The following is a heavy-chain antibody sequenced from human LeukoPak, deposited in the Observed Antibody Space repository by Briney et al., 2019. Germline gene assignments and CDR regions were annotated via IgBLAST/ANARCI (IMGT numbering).Heavy chain of an antibody. J-gene: IGHJ5*02. CDR2: VYPGNSDT. V-gene: IGHV5-51*01. CDR1: GYSFTTYW. CDR3: ARGRKSNGQNWFDP. Sequence: GESLKISCKASGYSFTTYWIGWVRQMPGKGLEWMGVVYPGNSDTRYSPSFQGQVTISADKSTTTAYLQWSSLKASDTAMYYCARGRKSNGQNWFDPWGQGTLVTVSS.